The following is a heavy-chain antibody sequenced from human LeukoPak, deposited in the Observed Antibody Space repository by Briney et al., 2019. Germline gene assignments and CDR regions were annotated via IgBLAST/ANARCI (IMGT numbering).Heavy chain of an antibody. CDR2: ISAYNGNT. D-gene: IGHD2-2*01. J-gene: IGHJ4*02. CDR3: ARAPDCSSTSCYLDY. V-gene: IGHV1-18*01. Sequence: ASVKVSCKASGYTFTSYGISWVRQAPGQGLEWMGWISAYNGNTNYAQKLQGRVTMTTDTSTSTAYMELRSLRSDDTAVYYCARAPDCSSTSCYLDYWGQGTLVTVSS. CDR1: GYTFTSYG.